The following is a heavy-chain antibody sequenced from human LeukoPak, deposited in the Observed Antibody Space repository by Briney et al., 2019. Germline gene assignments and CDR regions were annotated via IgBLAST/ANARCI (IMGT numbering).Heavy chain of an antibody. J-gene: IGHJ4*02. V-gene: IGHV1-2*06. CDR1: GYTFTGYY. CDR2: INPNSGGT. CDR3: ATPKRRYCSGGSCYSGPFDY. Sequence: GASVKVSCKASGYTFTGYYMHWVRRAPGQGLEWMGRINPNSGGTNYAQKFQGRVTMTRDTSISTAYMELSRLRSDDTAVYYCATPKRRYCSGGSCYSGPFDYWGQGTLDTVSS. D-gene: IGHD2-15*01.